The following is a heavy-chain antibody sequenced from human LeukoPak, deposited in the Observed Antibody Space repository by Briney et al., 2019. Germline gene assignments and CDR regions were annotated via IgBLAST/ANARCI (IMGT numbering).Heavy chain of an antibody. CDR3: ARHTWDSENNWFDP. D-gene: IGHD1-26*01. V-gene: IGHV4-39*01. Sequence: SETLSLTCTVSGGSISSSGYYWGWIRQPPGKGLEWIGAIYYSGTTYYNPSLQSRVTISVDTSKNQFSLKLNSVTAADTAVFYCARHTWDSENNWFDPWGQGTLVTVSS. CDR1: GGSISSSGYY. J-gene: IGHJ5*02. CDR2: IYYSGTT.